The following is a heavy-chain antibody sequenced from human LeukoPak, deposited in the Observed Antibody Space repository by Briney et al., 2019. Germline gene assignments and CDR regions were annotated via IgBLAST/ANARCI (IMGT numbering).Heavy chain of an antibody. J-gene: IGHJ4*02. D-gene: IGHD3-9*01. CDR3: AKGLFSAYDKYLDS. CDR1: VFAFESFT. Sequence: GGSLRLSCARSVFAFESFTMASVPQAPGKGLEWVSLISDTGRDINYADSVRGRFTISRDNTKNSLFLQLDTLRVEDTAIYYCAKGLFSAYDKYLDSWGQGTLVTVSS. V-gene: IGHV3-21*04. CDR2: ISDTGRDI.